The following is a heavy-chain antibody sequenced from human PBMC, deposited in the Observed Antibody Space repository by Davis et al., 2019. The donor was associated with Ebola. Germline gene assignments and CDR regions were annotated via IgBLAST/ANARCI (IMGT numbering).Heavy chain of an antibody. V-gene: IGHV1-18*01. Sequence: ASVKVSCKASGGTFSSYAISWVRQAPGQGLEWMGWISAYNGNTNYAQKLQGRVTMTTDTSTSTAYMELRSLRSDDTAVYYCARSDQTYYDFWSGYYRSYYGMDVWGQGTTVTVS. CDR3: ARSDQTYYDFWSGYYRSYYGMDV. CDR2: ISAYNGNT. CDR1: GGTFSSYA. J-gene: IGHJ6*02. D-gene: IGHD3-3*01.